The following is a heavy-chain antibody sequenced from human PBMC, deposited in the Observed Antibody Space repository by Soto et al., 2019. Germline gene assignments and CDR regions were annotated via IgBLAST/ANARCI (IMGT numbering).Heavy chain of an antibody. V-gene: IGHV1-69*13. CDR2: IIPIFGTA. D-gene: IGHD2-8*01. CDR3: AREDPGSCTNGVCYHYYYGMDV. CDR1: GGTFSSYA. J-gene: IGHJ6*04. Sequence: SVKVSGKASGGTFSSYAISWVRQAPGQGLEWMGGIIPIFGTANYAQKFQGRVTITADESTSTAYMALSSLRSEDTAVYYCAREDPGSCTNGVCYHYYYGMDVWDTGPTITVSS.